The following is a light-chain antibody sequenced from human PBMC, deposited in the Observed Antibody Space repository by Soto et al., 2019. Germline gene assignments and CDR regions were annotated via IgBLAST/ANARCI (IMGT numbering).Light chain of an antibody. Sequence: ALTQPASVSGSPGQSIPISCTGTSSDVGGYNYVSWYPQHPGKAPKLMIYDVSNRPSGVSNRFSGSKSGNTASLTISGLQAEDEADYYCSSYTSSSTLNVFGTGTKVTVL. J-gene: IGLJ1*01. CDR2: DVS. CDR1: SSDVGGYNY. CDR3: SSYTSSSTLNV. V-gene: IGLV2-14*01.